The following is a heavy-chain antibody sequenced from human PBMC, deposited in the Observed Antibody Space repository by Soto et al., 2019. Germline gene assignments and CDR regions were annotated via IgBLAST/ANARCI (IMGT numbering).Heavy chain of an antibody. J-gene: IGHJ5*02. CDR2: VYYTGST. Sequence: QVQLRESGPELVKPSQTLSLTCTVSGASIRSTDYYWSWLRQAPGKGLEWIGYVYYTGSTYYNPSLTSRLTISVDTSKNQFSLKLTSVTAAETAVYYCVRTARQGAVAPHWFDRWCQGTQVTVSS. V-gene: IGHV4-30-4*01. CDR3: VRTARQGAVAPHWFDR. CDR1: GASIRSTDYY. D-gene: IGHD2-21*02.